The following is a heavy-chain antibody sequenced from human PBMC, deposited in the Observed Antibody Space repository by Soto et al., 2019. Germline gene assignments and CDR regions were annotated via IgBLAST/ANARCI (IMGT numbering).Heavy chain of an antibody. V-gene: IGHV1-46*01. D-gene: IGHD6-25*01. Sequence: QVQLVQSGAEVKKSGASVKVSCKASGYSFISYAMYWVRQAPGQGLEWMGIISPRDGTTTYALNFQDRVTMTRDTSTSTVYMDLTNLRSEDTAMYYCARGGGTIDYWGQGTLVTVSS. CDR2: ISPRDGTT. CDR3: ARGGGTIDY. CDR1: GYSFISYA. J-gene: IGHJ4*02.